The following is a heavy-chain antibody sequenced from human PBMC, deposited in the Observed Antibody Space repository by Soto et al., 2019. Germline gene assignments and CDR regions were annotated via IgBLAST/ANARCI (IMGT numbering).Heavy chain of an antibody. CDR1: GYTFTSYG. Sequence: ASVKVTCQASGYTFTSYGISWVRQAPGQGLEWMGWISAYNGNTNYAQKLQGRVTMTTGTSTSAAYMELSRLRSDDTAVYYCARPHDGDYADAFDIWGQGTMVTVSS. D-gene: IGHD4-17*01. CDR2: ISAYNGNT. CDR3: ARPHDGDYADAFDI. V-gene: IGHV1-18*01. J-gene: IGHJ3*02.